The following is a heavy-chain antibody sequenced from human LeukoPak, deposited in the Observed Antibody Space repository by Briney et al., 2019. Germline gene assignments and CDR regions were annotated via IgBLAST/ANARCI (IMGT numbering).Heavy chain of an antibody. Sequence: ASVKVSCKASGYTFTGYYMHWVRQAPGQGLEWMGWINPNSGGTNYAQKFQGRVTMTRDTSISTAYMELSRLRSDDTAVYYCARDPPRAGFGKLLHPGGDYWGQGTLVTVSS. CDR2: INPNSGGT. J-gene: IGHJ4*02. V-gene: IGHV1-2*02. CDR1: GYTFTGYY. CDR3: ARDPPRAGFGKLLHPGGDY. D-gene: IGHD3-10*01.